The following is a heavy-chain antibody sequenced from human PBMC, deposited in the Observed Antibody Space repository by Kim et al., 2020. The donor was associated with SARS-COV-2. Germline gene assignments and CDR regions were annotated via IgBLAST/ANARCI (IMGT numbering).Heavy chain of an antibody. CDR1: GFTFSSYG. CDR3: AKTHSGYDPADY. CDR2: ISYDGSNK. J-gene: IGHJ4*02. V-gene: IGHV3-30*18. Sequence: GGSLRLSCAASGFTFSSYGMHWVRQAPGKGLEWVAVISYDGSNKYYADSVKGRFTISRDNSKNTLYLQMNSLRAEDTAVYYCAKTHSGYDPADYWGQGTLVTVSS. D-gene: IGHD5-12*01.